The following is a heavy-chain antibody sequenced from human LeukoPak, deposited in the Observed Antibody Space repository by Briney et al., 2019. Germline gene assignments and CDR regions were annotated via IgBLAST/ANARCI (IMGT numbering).Heavy chain of an antibody. D-gene: IGHD6-19*01. V-gene: IGHV3-74*01. J-gene: IGHJ4*02. CDR1: GFTFSSYW. CDR3: AIQLGYSSGWYFDDY. CDR2: INSDGSST. Sequence: AGGSLRLSCAASGFTFSSYWLHWVRQAPGKGLVWVSRINSDGSSTSYADSVKGRFTISRDNAKNTLYLQMNSLRAEDTAVYYCAIQLGYSSGWYFDDYWGQGTLVTVSS.